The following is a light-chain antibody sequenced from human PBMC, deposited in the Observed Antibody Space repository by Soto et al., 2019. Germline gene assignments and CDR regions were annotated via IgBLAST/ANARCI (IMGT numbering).Light chain of an antibody. CDR3: QTWGTGIQV. Sequence: QPLLTQSPSASASLGASVKLTCTLSSGHSSYAIAWHQQQPEKGPRYLMKLNSDGSHTKGDGIPDRFSGSTSGAERYLTISSRQSEDEADYYCQTWGTGIQVFGGGTKLTVL. J-gene: IGLJ3*02. CDR2: LNSDGSH. V-gene: IGLV4-69*02. CDR1: SGHSSYA.